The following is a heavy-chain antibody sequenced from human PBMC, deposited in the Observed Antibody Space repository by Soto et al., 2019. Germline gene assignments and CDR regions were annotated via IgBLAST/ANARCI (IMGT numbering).Heavy chain of an antibody. CDR2: ISAYNGNT. Sequence: ASVKVSCKASGYTFTSYGISWVRQAPGQGLEWMGWISAYNGNTNYAQKLQGRVTMTTDTSTSTAYMELRSLRSDDTAVYYCPRDGYCSGGSCYFNGVYYYYYGMDVWGQGTTVTVSS. D-gene: IGHD2-15*01. CDR3: PRDGYCSGGSCYFNGVYYYYYGMDV. CDR1: GYTFTSYG. V-gene: IGHV1-18*01. J-gene: IGHJ6*02.